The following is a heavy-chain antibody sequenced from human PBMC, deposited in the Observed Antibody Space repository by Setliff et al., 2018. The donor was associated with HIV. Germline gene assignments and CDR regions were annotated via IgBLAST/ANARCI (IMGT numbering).Heavy chain of an antibody. Sequence: GSLRLSFAASGFTFSSYWMAWVRQAPGKGLEWVAHINRDGDQKNYVDSVKGRFIISRDNAKNSVYLHMNSLRVEDTAVYYCARDDYLDGRWGQGTMVTVSS. D-gene: IGHD4-17*01. CDR2: INRDGDQK. CDR1: GFTFSSYW. V-gene: IGHV3-7*03. J-gene: IGHJ4*02. CDR3: ARDDYLDGR.